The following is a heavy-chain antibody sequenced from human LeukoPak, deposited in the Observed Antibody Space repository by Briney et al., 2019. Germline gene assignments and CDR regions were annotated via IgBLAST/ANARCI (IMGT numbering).Heavy chain of an antibody. Sequence: SETLSLTCTVSGGSISSSSYYWGWIRQPPGKGLEWIGYIYYSGSAYYNPSLKSRVTISVDTSKNQFSLKLSSVTAADTAVYYCARDDGDSNYWGQGTLVTVSS. V-gene: IGHV4-30-4*08. CDR1: GGSISSSSYY. CDR3: ARDDGDSNY. CDR2: IYYSGSA. D-gene: IGHD4-17*01. J-gene: IGHJ4*02.